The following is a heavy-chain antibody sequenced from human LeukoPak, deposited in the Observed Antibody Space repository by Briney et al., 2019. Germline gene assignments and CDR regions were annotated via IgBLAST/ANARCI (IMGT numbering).Heavy chain of an antibody. J-gene: IGHJ6*02. D-gene: IGHD5-18*01. V-gene: IGHV4-34*01. Sequence: SETLPLTCTVYGGSFSGYYWSWIRQPPGKGLEWIGEINHSGSTNYNPSLKSRVTISVDTSKNQFSLKLRSVTAADTAVYYCARGRRVQLWPPTPYYYYGMDVWGQGTTVTVSS. CDR2: INHSGST. CDR1: GGSFSGYY. CDR3: ARGRRVQLWPPTPYYYYGMDV.